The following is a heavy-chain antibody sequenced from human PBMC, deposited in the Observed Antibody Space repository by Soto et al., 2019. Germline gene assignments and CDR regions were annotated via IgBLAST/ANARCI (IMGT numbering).Heavy chain of an antibody. Sequence: XAVKVAFKASGYPFTSYGVVWVRQAPGQGLEWMGWISAYNGNTNYAQKLQGRVTMTTDTSTSTAYMELRSLRSDDTAVYYCARDKTHYDFWSGYYTWGQGTLVTVSS. D-gene: IGHD3-3*01. V-gene: IGHV1-18*01. CDR3: ARDKTHYDFWSGYYT. CDR2: ISAYNGNT. CDR1: GYPFTSYG. J-gene: IGHJ4*02.